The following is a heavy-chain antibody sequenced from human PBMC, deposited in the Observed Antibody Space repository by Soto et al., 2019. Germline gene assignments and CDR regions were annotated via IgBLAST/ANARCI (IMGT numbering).Heavy chain of an antibody. Sequence: GASVKVFCQSSGYSFTDYHIHRVRHVPGQGLEWLGRINPKSGGTSTAQKFQGWVTMTTDKSISTAYLQWSSLKASDTAMYYCARHGCSSTSCYNGGGYYYYYGMDVWGQGTTVTVSS. J-gene: IGHJ6*02. V-gene: IGHV1-2*04. CDR2: INPKSGGT. CDR3: ARHGCSSTSCYNGGGYYYYYGMDV. D-gene: IGHD2-2*02. CDR1: GYSFTDYH.